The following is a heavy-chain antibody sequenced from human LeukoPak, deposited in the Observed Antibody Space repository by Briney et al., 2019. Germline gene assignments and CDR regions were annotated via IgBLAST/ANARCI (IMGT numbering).Heavy chain of an antibody. CDR3: ARWYYYDSSGYYYGAFDI. CDR1: GYTFTSYD. V-gene: IGHV1-8*01. CDR2: MNPNSGNT. Sequence: GASVKVSCKASGYTFTSYDINWLRQATGQGLEWMGWMNPNSGNTGYAQKFQGRVTMTRNTSISTAYMELSSLRSEDTAVYYCARWYYYDSSGYYYGAFDIWGQGTMVTVSS. D-gene: IGHD3-22*01. J-gene: IGHJ3*02.